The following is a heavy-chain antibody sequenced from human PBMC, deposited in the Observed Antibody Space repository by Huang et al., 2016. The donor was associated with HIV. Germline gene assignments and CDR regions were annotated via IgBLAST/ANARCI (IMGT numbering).Heavy chain of an antibody. J-gene: IGHJ6*02. D-gene: IGHD1-7*01. V-gene: IGHV3-7*01. CDR3: ATKTAAMDI. Sequence: VESGGRLVQPGGSLRLSCVGSTFTFGAYWMSGVSQSPGKGLEWVANIKQDESEKYYVESVKGRFNISRDNAKKVLFLEMNNVRVEDTATYYCATKTAAMDIWGQGTTVTVS. CDR2: IKQDESEK. CDR1: TFTFGAYW.